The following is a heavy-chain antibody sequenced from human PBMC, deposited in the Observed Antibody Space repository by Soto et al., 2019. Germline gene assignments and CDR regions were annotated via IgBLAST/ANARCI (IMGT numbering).Heavy chain of an antibody. D-gene: IGHD2-15*01. J-gene: IGHJ4*02. CDR1: GFTFSSYG. Sequence: GGSLRLSCAASGFTFSSYGIHWVRQAPGKGLEWVAVIWYDGSNKYYADSVKGRFTISRDNSKNTLYLQMNSLRAEDTAVYYCAKERDIVVVVAPLDYWGQGTLVTVS. CDR2: IWYDGSNK. V-gene: IGHV3-30*02. CDR3: AKERDIVVVVAPLDY.